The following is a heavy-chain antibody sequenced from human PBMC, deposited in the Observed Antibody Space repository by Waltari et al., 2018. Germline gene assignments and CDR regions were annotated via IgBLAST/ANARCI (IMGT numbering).Heavy chain of an antibody. J-gene: IGHJ4*02. CDR1: GGSFSTYT. CDR2: IIPIFPTT. CDR3: ARERGGVMGREPPAY. D-gene: IGHD3-16*01. Sequence: QVQLVQSGAEVKKPGSSVKVSCNTSGGSFSTYTQTSLRQPPGQGPEWMGGIIPIFPTTNSAQEFQGRLTISADESTRTVYMDLSSLRSEDTAVYYCARERGGVMGREPPAYWGQGTLVTVSS. V-gene: IGHV1-69*01.